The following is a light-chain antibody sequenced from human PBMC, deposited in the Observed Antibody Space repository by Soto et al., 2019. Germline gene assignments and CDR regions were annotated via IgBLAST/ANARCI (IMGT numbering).Light chain of an antibody. CDR2: GAS. CDR3: QQYGSSIRT. Sequence: EIVLTQSPGTLSLSPGERATLSCRASQSVSSSYLAWYQQKPGQAPRLLIYGASSRATGIPDRFRGSGSGTDFTLTISRLEPEDFAVYYCQQYGSSIRTFGQGTKVEIK. V-gene: IGKV3-20*01. J-gene: IGKJ1*01. CDR1: QSVSSSY.